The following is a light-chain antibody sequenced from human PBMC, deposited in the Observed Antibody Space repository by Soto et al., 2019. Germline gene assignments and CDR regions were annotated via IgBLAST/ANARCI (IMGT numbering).Light chain of an antibody. CDR3: QQSHITTLFT. CDR1: QNINSH. CDR2: AAS. V-gene: IGKV1-39*01. J-gene: IGKJ2*01. Sequence: DIQMTQSPSSLSASLGERVTITCRASQNINSHLNWYQQKPGKAPKVLIYAASRLQSGVPSRFSGSGSGTEFTLTISSLEPEDFATYYCQQSHITTLFTFGKGTKLEIK.